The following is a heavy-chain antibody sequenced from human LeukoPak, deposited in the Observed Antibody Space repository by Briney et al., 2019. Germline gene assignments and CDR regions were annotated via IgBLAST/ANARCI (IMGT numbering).Heavy chain of an antibody. CDR1: GYTLTELS. D-gene: IGHD5-12*01. V-gene: IGHV1-18*01. J-gene: IGHJ4*02. CDR3: ARGRLRNTFDY. CDR2: ISAYNGNT. Sequence: ASVKVSCKVSGYTLTELSMHWVRQAPGQGLEWMGWISAYNGNTNYAQKLQGRVTMTTDTSTSTAYMELRSLRSDDTAVYYCARGRLRNTFDYWGQGTLVTVSS.